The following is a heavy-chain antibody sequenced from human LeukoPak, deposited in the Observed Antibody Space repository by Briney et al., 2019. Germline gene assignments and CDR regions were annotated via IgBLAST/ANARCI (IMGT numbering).Heavy chain of an antibody. CDR3: ARDLDSSSWPSDY. D-gene: IGHD6-13*01. CDR1: GFTFSSYS. V-gene: IGHV3-48*01. CDR2: ISSSSSTI. J-gene: IGHJ4*02. Sequence: RPGGSLRLSCAASGFTFSSYSMNWVRQAPGRGLEWVSYISSSSSTIYYADSVKGRFTISRDNAKNSLYLQMNSLRAEDTAVYYCARDLDSSSWPSDYWGQGTLVTVSS.